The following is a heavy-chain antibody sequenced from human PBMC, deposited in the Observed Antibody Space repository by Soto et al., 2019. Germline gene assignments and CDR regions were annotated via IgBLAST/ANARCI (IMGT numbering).Heavy chain of an antibody. CDR1: GGSISSSSYY. CDR3: ARRWPYYDFWSGYHVGNFDP. CDR2: IYYSGST. D-gene: IGHD3-3*01. J-gene: IGHJ5*02. Sequence: PSETLSLTCTVSGGSISSSSYYWGWIRQPPGEGLERIGSIYYSGSTYYNPSLKSRVTISVDTSKNQFSLKLSSVTAADTAVYYCARRWPYYDFWSGYHVGNFDPWGQGTLVTVSS. V-gene: IGHV4-39*01.